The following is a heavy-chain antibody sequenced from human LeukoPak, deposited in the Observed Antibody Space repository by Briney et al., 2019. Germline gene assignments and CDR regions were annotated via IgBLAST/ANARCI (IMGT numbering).Heavy chain of an antibody. Sequence: PGGSLGLSCAASGFTFSSYEMNWVRQAPGKGLEWVSYISSSGSTIYYADSVKGRFTISRDNAKNSLYLQMNSLRAEDTAVYYCARAGGHVAAAGILGYYYYYYGMDVWGQGTTVTVSS. CDR3: ARAGGHVAAAGILGYYYYYYGMDV. CDR1: GFTFSSYE. V-gene: IGHV3-48*03. CDR2: ISSSGSTI. D-gene: IGHD6-13*01. J-gene: IGHJ6*02.